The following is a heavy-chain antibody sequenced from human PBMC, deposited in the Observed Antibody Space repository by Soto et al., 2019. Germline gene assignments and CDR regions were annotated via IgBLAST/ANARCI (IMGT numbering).Heavy chain of an antibody. CDR2: IKYSGTT. Sequence: SETLSLTCTVSGGSISSSRCHWGWIRQPPGKGLEWIASIKYSGTTFYNPSLKSRVTISVDTSKNQLSLKLSSVTAADTAVYYCARFYYDSSGYLPSPYYYYYGMDVWGQGTTVTVSS. D-gene: IGHD3-22*01. CDR3: ARFYYDSSGYLPSPYYYYYGMDV. V-gene: IGHV4-39*01. CDR1: GGSISSSRCH. J-gene: IGHJ6*02.